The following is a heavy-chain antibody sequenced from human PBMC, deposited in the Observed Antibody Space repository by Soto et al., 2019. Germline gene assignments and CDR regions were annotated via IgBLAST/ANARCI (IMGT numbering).Heavy chain of an antibody. Sequence: PGGSLRLSCAVSGFTFTSYSMSWVRQAPGEGLEWISYISSSGATIYYADSVKGRFTTSRDNANNSLFLEMNSLRAEDTAVYYCVRVGYAYGNDPWGQGTLVTVSS. CDR1: GFTFTSYS. J-gene: IGHJ5*02. CDR2: ISSSGATI. V-gene: IGHV3-11*01. CDR3: VRVGYAYGNDP. D-gene: IGHD3-10*01.